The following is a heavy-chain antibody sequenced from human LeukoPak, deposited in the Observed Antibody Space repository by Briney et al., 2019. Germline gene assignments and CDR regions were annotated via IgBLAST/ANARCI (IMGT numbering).Heavy chain of an antibody. Sequence: SETLSLTCTVSGGSISSSSYYWSWIRQPPGKGLEWIGYIYYSGSTNYNPSLKSRVTISVDTSKNQFSLKLSSVTAADTAVYYCARVVIIPVEVWYFDLWGRGTLVTVSS. J-gene: IGHJ2*01. CDR3: ARVVIIPVEVWYFDL. CDR2: IYYSGST. D-gene: IGHD3-3*01. V-gene: IGHV4-61*05. CDR1: GGSISSSSYY.